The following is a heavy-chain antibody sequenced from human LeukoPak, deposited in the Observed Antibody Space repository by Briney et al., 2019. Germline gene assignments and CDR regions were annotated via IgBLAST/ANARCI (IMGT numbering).Heavy chain of an antibody. V-gene: IGHV3-69-1*01. D-gene: IGHD3-16*02. CDR1: GFTVSSNS. CDR3: ARAGFLITFGGVIS. CDR2: ISSGSTI. Sequence: GGSLRLSCTVSGFTVSSNSMSWVRQAPGKGLEWVSSISSGSTIYYADSVKGRFTISRDNAKNSLYLQMNSLRAEDTAIYYCARAGFLITFGGVISWGQGTLVTVSS. J-gene: IGHJ5*02.